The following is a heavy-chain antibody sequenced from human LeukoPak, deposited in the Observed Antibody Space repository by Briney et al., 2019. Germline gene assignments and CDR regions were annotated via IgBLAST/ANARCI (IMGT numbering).Heavy chain of an antibody. CDR2: ISYDGSNK. V-gene: IGHV3-30*18. Sequence: GGSLRLSCAASGFTFSSYGMHWVRQAPGKGLEWVAVISYDGSNKYYADSVKGPFTISRDNSKNTLYLHMNSLRAEDTAVYYCAKDSTVISGSFDYWGQGSLVTVSS. J-gene: IGHJ4*02. D-gene: IGHD1-26*01. CDR3: AKDSTVISGSFDY. CDR1: GFTFSSYG.